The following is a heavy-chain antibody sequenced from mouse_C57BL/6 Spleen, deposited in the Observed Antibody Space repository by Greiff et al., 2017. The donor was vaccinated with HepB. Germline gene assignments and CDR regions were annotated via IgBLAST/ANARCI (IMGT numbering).Heavy chain of an antibody. CDR3: ARQGYEGYYVGYAMDY. CDR1: GFTFSSYG. J-gene: IGHJ4*01. V-gene: IGHV5-6*01. D-gene: IGHD2-3*01. Sequence: VQLKESGGDLVKPGGSLKLSCAASGFTFSSYGMSWVRQTPDKRLEWVATISSGGSYTYYPDSVKGRFTISRDNAKNTLYLQMSSLKSEDTAMYYCARQGYEGYYVGYAMDYWGQGTSVTVSS. CDR2: ISSGGSYT.